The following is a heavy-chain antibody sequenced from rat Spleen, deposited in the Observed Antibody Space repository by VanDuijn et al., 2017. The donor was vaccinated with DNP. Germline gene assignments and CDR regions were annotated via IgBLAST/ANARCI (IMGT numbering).Heavy chain of an antibody. CDR3: ATFEGRDA. CDR1: GFTFSDYN. J-gene: IGHJ4*01. V-gene: IGHV5S10*01. Sequence: EVQLVESVGGLVQPGRSLKLSCAASGFTFSDYNMAWVRQAPKKGLEWVATIIYDGSRTYYRDSVKGRFTISRDNAKSTLYLQMNSLRSEDTATYYCATFEGRDAWGQGTSVTVSS. D-gene: IGHD1-11*01. CDR2: IIYDGSRT.